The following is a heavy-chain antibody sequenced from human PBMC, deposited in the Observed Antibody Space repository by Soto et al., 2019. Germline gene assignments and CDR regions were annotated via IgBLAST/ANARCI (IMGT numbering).Heavy chain of an antibody. Sequence: QVQLVQSGAEVKKPGSSVKVSCKASGGTFSSYAISWVRQAPGQGLEWMGGIIPIFGTANYAQKFQGRVTITADESTSTAYMELSSLRSEDTAVYYCAVLVVTMIVGGEYYFDYWGQGTLVTVSS. CDR2: IIPIFGTA. CDR3: AVLVVTMIVGGEYYFDY. CDR1: GGTFSSYA. V-gene: IGHV1-69*01. J-gene: IGHJ4*02. D-gene: IGHD3-22*01.